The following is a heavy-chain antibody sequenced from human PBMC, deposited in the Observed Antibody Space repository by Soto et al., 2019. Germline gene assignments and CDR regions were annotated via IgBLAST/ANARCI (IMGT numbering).Heavy chain of an antibody. CDR1: GDTFSTYT. J-gene: IGHJ6*02. V-gene: IGHV1-69*12. CDR2: IIPRSATS. CDR3: AREGLVLVPTTVNSDYYYYAMDV. D-gene: IGHD2-2*01. Sequence: QVQLVQSGAEVKKPGSPVKVSCKASGDTFSTYTITWMRQAPGQGLEWMGGIIPRSATSNYAQKFQGRVXITADESTSTAXXXLXXLRSEDTAVYYCAREGLVLVPTTVNSDYYYYAMDVWGQGTTVTVSS.